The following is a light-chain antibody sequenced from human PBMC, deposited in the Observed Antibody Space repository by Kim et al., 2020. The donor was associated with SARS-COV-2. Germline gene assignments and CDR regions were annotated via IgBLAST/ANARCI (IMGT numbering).Light chain of an antibody. CDR2: GAS. J-gene: IGKJ5*01. CDR1: QRVSSN. CDR3: QQYNNWPPIT. V-gene: IGKV3-15*01. Sequence: SPGERATPSCRASQRVSSNLAWYQQKPGQAPRLLIYGASTRATGIPARFSGSGSGTEFTLTISSLQSEDFAVYYCQQYNNWPPITFGQGTRLEIK.